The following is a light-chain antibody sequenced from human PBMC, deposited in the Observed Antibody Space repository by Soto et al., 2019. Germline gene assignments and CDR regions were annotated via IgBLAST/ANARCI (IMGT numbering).Light chain of an antibody. CDR3: SSYTAITTTRV. CDR1: SSDVGGYNY. J-gene: IGLJ2*01. CDR2: DVS. V-gene: IGLV2-14*03. Sequence: QSALTQPASVSGSPGQSITISCTGTSSDVGGYNYVSWYQQHPGKAPQLMIYDVSSRPSGVSHRFSGSKSGTTASLTISGLQAEDEAYSFCSSYTAITTTRVFGGGTKLTVL.